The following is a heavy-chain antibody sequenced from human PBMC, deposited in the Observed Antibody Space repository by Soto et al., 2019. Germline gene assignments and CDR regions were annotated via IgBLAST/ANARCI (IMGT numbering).Heavy chain of an antibody. CDR2: ISRNSGGI. CDR1: GFTFDEYA. J-gene: IGHJ5*02. V-gene: IGHV3-9*01. CDR3: AKDRVIMEYSNYKSTGGFHP. Sequence: EVQLVESGGGLVQPGRSLRLSCEASGFTFDEYAMHWVRQATGKGLEWVSGISRNSGGIGYADSVKGRFTISRDNAKNSLYLQMNSLRLEDTVLYYCAKDRVIMEYSNYKSTGGFHPWGQGTLVIVSA. D-gene: IGHD4-4*01.